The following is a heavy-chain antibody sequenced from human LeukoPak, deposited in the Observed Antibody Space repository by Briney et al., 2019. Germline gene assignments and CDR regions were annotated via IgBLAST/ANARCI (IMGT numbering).Heavy chain of an antibody. CDR2: IYHSGST. CDR3: ARLTVWFGELLSKIFDY. Sequence: PSETLSLTCAVSGGSISSNSYYWGWIRQPPGKGLEWIGEIYHSGSTNYNPSLKSRVTISVDKSKNQFSLKLSSVTAADTAVYYCARLTVWFGELLSKIFDYWGQGTLVTVSS. V-gene: IGHV4-39*07. D-gene: IGHD3-10*01. J-gene: IGHJ4*02. CDR1: GGSISSNSYY.